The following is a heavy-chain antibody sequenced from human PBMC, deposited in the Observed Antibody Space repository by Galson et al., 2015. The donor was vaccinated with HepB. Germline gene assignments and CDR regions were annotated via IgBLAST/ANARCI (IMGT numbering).Heavy chain of an antibody. J-gene: IGHJ4*02. CDR2: ISSSSNII. CDR3: ARDRNFHQFDF. Sequence: SLRLSCAASGFTFSNYEMDWVRQAPGKGLEWISYISSSSNIIYYADSVKGRFSISRDNAKNSLYLHMNSLRGDDTAVYYCARDRNFHQFDFWGRGTLVTVSS. V-gene: IGHV3-48*01. D-gene: IGHD2/OR15-2a*01. CDR1: GFTFSNYE.